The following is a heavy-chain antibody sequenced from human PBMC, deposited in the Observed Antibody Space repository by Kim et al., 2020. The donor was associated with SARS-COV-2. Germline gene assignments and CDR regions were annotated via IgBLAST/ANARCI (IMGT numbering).Heavy chain of an antibody. J-gene: IGHJ5*01. CDR3: ARDFFDS. V-gene: IGHV3-48*02. Sequence: STTILYADSVEGRFTISRDNAKDSLYLQIINLRDEDTAVYYCARDFFDSWGQGTLVTVSS. CDR2: STTI.